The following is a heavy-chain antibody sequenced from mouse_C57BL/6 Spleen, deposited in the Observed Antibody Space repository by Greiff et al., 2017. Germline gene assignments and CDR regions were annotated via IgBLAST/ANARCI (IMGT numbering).Heavy chain of an antibody. D-gene: IGHD1-1*01. J-gene: IGHJ4*01. Sequence: VQVVESGPELVKPGASVKISCKASGYAFSSSWMNWVKQRPGKGLEWIGRIYPGDGDTNYNGKFKGKATLTADQSSSTAYRQLSSLTAEASAVDFCARSYGSSYCAMDYWGQGTSVTVSS. CDR1: GYAFSSSW. V-gene: IGHV1-82*01. CDR2: IYPGDGDT. CDR3: ARSYGSSYCAMDY.